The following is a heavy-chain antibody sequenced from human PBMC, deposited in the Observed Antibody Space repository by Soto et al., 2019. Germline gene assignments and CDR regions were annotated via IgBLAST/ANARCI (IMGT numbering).Heavy chain of an antibody. V-gene: IGHV1-69*08. CDR3: ARDYPPISPTTHVV. CDR2: IIPILGIA. J-gene: IGHJ6*02. CDR1: GGTFSSYT. Sequence: QVQLVQSGAEVKKPGFSVKVSCKASGGTFSSYTINWVRQAPGQGLEWMGRIIPILGIANYAQKFQGRVTITADKSTSTAYMELSSLRSEDTAVYYCARDYPPISPTTHVVWGQGTTVTVSS. D-gene: IGHD1-26*01.